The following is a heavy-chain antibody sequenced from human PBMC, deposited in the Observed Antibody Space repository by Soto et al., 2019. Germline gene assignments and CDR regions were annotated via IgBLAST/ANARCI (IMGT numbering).Heavy chain of an antibody. Sequence: GGSLRLSCAASGFTFSSYAMSWVRQAPGKGLEWVSAISGSGGSTYYADSVKGRFTISRDNSKNTLYLQMNSLRAEDTAVYYCAKDGGYCSSTSCLGIDYWGQGTLVTVSS. V-gene: IGHV3-23*01. J-gene: IGHJ4*02. CDR2: ISGSGGST. D-gene: IGHD2-2*01. CDR1: GFTFSSYA. CDR3: AKDGGYCSSTSCLGIDY.